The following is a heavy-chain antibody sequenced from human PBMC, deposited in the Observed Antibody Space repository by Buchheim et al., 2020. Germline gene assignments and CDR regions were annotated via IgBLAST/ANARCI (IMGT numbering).Heavy chain of an antibody. D-gene: IGHD2-8*02. CDR2: ISYDGSNK. CDR1: GFTFSNYS. Sequence: QLQLVESGGGVVQPGRSLRLSCAASGFTFSNYSMHWVRQAPGKGLEWVAVISYDGSNKYYADSVKGRFTISRDNSKNTLHLQMRSLRAEDTAVFYCARALDCTGGTCYYYYGLDVWGQGTT. CDR3: ARALDCTGGTCYYYYGLDV. J-gene: IGHJ6*02. V-gene: IGHV3-30-3*01.